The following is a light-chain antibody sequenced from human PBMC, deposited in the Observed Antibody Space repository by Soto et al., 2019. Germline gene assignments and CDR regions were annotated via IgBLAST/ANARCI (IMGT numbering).Light chain of an antibody. V-gene: IGLV1-40*01. CDR2: GYT. CDR1: SSNIGAGYD. CDR3: QSYDSSLSGYV. J-gene: IGLJ1*01. Sequence: QSVLTQPPSVSGAPGQRVTISCTGSSSNIGAGYDVYWYQQLPGTAPKLLIFGYTSRPSGVPDRFSGSKSGTSASLAITGLQAEDDADYYCQSYDSSLSGYVFGTGTKLTVL.